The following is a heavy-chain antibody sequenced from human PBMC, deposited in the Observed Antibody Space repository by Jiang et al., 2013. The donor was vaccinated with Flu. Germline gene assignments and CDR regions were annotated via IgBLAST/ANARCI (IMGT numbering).Heavy chain of an antibody. J-gene: IGHJ4*02. D-gene: IGHD2-8*02. CDR3: ARGGAVALDS. Sequence: GAEVKKPGASVKISCKASGFTFTKYDVHWVRQAPGQRLEWMGWINAGNGYTRYSQNFQGRVTFTRDTSASTVYMDVSSLRSEDTAVYYCARGGAVALDSWGQGTLVTVSA. CDR2: INAGNGYT. V-gene: IGHV1-3*01. CDR1: GFTFTKYD.